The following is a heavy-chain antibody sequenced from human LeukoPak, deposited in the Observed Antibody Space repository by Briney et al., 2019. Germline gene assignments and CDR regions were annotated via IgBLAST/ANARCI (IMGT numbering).Heavy chain of an antibody. CDR2: INPNSGGT. J-gene: IGHJ4*02. V-gene: IGHV1-2*02. CDR3: ARDLNRQDDYGAY. Sequence: ASVKVSCKASGYTLTGYYMHWVRQAPGQGLEWMGWINPNSGGTNYAQKFQGRVTMTRDTSISTAYMELSRLRSDDTAVYYCARDLNRQDDYGAYWGQGTLVTVSS. CDR1: GYTLTGYY.